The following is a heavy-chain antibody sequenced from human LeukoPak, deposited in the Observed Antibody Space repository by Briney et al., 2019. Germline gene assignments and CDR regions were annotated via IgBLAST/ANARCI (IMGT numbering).Heavy chain of an antibody. Sequence: KTSETLSLTCTVSGGSVSSGSYYWSWIRQPPGKGLEWIGYIYYSGSTYYNPSLKSRVTISVDTSKNQFSLKLSSVTAADTAVYYCARSIGDFWSGYMNWFDPWGQGTLVTVSS. CDR3: ARSIGDFWSGYMNWFDP. CDR2: IYYSGST. V-gene: IGHV4-61*01. J-gene: IGHJ5*02. CDR1: GGSVSSGSYY. D-gene: IGHD3-3*01.